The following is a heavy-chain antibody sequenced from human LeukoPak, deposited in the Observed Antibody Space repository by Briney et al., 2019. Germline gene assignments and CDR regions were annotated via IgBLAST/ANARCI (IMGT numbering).Heavy chain of an antibody. D-gene: IGHD3-22*01. J-gene: IGHJ4*02. V-gene: IGHV6-1*01. Sequence: SQTLSLTCAISGDSVSSKSSAWNWIRQSPSRGLEWLGRTYYRSEWFHDYAVSVRGRININADTSKNQFSLQLNSVTPEDTAVYYCARDLSLCSGSNCFYYFDSWGQGTLVTVSS. CDR1: GDSVSSKSSA. CDR3: ARDLSLCSGSNCFYYFDS. CDR2: TYYRSEWFH.